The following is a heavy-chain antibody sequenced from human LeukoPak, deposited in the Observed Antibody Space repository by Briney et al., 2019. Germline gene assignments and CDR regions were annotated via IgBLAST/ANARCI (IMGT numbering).Heavy chain of an antibody. J-gene: IGHJ4*02. CDR2: IYYSGST. V-gene: IGHV4-30-4*08. D-gene: IGHD2-15*01. CDR3: ARFVPVVATFDY. CDR1: GGSISSGDYY. Sequence: PSQTLSLTCTVSGGSISSGDYYWSWIRQPPGKGLEWIGYIYYSGSTYYNPSLKSRVTISVDTSKNQFSLKLSSVTAADTAVYYCARFVPVVATFDYWGQGTLVTVSS.